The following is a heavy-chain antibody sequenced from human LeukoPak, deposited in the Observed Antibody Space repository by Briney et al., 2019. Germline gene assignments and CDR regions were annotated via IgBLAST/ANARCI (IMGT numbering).Heavy chain of an antibody. CDR3: ARTGYYYYYMDV. CDR2: IYYSGST. Sequence: SETLSLTCTVSGGSISSYYWGWIRQPPGKGLEWIGSIYYSGSTYYNPSLKSRVTISVDTSKNQFSLKLSSVTAADTAVYYCARTGYYYYYMDVWGKGTTVTVSS. J-gene: IGHJ6*03. CDR1: GGSISSYY. V-gene: IGHV4-39*07.